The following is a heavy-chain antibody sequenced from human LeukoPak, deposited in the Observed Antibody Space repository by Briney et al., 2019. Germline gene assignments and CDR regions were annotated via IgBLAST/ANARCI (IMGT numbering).Heavy chain of an antibody. J-gene: IGHJ4*02. CDR2: MSYDGFVQ. CDR3: AKVMVTVVTTSKLDS. Sequence: PGGSLILSCAASGFTFSQYAMHWVRQAPGKGLEWVAVMSYDGFVQYYADSVTGRFTISRDNSKNTLYLQMNSLRPDDTAFYYCAKVMVTVVTTSKLDSWGQGTLVTVSS. V-gene: IGHV3-30*18. CDR1: GFTFSQYA. D-gene: IGHD4-23*01.